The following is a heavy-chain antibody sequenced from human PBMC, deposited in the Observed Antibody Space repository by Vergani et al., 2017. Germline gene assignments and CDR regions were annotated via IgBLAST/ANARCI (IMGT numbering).Heavy chain of an antibody. Sequence: EVQLVQSGAEVKKPGESLKIPCKGSRYSFTSYGMGWVRQMPGKGLEWMGSIYPGDSDTRYSPSVQGQVTIPAEKSISTAYLQWSSLKASDTAMYYCARHRGWGLVVVAATPWYYYYGMDVWGQGTTVTVSS. CDR1: RYSFTSYG. D-gene: IGHD2-15*01. J-gene: IGHJ6*02. CDR2: IYPGDSDT. CDR3: ARHRGWGLVVVAATPWYYYYGMDV. V-gene: IGHV5-51*01.